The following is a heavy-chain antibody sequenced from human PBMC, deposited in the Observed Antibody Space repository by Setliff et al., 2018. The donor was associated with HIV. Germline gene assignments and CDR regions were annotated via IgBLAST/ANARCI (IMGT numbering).Heavy chain of an antibody. Sequence: PSETLSLTCNVSGGSLSNYYWGWVRQSPGKGLEWIGHYYATVSAEYSPSLKGRVTISLDPPQNRVSLKLTSVTAADTAIYYCSRAPRFHKGGFYIWGQGIAVTVSS. CDR3: SRAPRFHKGGFYI. CDR1: GGSLSNYY. D-gene: IGHD5-12*01. V-gene: IGHV4-4*08. CDR2: YYATVSA. J-gene: IGHJ4*02.